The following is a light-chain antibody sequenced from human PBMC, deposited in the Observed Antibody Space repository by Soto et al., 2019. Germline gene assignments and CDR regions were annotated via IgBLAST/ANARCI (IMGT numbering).Light chain of an antibody. CDR1: QGIRNF. CDR3: QKYSSVPV. V-gene: IGKV1-27*01. Sequence: DIQMTQSPPSLSASVGDRVTITCQASQGIRNFVAWYQQKPGKAPKLLIYAASTLQSGVPSRFSGSGSGTDFTITINSLQPEDVATYSCQKYSSVPVFGPGTKVEIK. J-gene: IGKJ3*01. CDR2: AAS.